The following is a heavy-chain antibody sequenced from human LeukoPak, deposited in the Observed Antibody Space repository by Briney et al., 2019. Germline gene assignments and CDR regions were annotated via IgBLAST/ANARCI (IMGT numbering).Heavy chain of an antibody. Sequence: ASVKVSCKASGGTFTTYATSWVRQAPGQGLEWMGGIIPIFGTTNYAQKFQGRVTITADESTSTAYMELSSLRSEDTAVYYCAREGGGGYCTTTRCYYLDYWGLGTLVTVSS. CDR1: GGTFTTYA. V-gene: IGHV1-69*13. CDR2: IIPIFGTT. CDR3: AREGGGGYCTTTRCYYLDY. D-gene: IGHD2-2*01. J-gene: IGHJ4*01.